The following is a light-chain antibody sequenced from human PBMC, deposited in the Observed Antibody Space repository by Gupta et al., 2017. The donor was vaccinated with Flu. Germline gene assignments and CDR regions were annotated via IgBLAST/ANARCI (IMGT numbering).Light chain of an antibody. J-gene: IGLJ1*01. CDR1: SSDVCGYNY. Sequence: QSVTISCAGTSSDVCGYNYVSWYQQHPGNDPKLLIYDVNKRPSGVPDRFSGSKSGNTAALTISGLQAEDEADYYCCSVAGGFYVFGTGTEVTVL. CDR2: DVN. V-gene: IGLV2-11*01. CDR3: CSVAGGFYV.